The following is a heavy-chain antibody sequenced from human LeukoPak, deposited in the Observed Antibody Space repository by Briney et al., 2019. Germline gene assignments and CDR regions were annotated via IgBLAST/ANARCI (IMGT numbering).Heavy chain of an antibody. CDR1: GFTFSSYW. J-gene: IGHJ4*02. CDR2: ISSSSSYI. CDR3: ARMGLYTSSWPLGY. V-gene: IGHV3-21*01. D-gene: IGHD6-13*01. Sequence: GGSLRLSCAASGFTFSSYWMHWVRQAPGKGLEWVSSISSSSSYIYYADSVKGRFTISRDNAKNSLYLQMNSLRAEDTAVYYCARMGLYTSSWPLGYWGQGTLVTVSS.